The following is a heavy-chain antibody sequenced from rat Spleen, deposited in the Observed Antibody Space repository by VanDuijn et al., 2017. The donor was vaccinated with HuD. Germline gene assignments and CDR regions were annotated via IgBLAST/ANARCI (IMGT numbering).Heavy chain of an antibody. V-gene: IGHV5-7*01. CDR2: ISYDGTAT. CDR3: VRFRSSIAAIGDY. CDR1: GFTFNNYW. D-gene: IGHD1-2*01. J-gene: IGHJ2*01. Sequence: EVQLVESGGGLVQPGGSLKLSCVASGFTFNNYWMTWVRQAPTKGLEWVESISYDGTATYYRDSVKGRFTISRDNGKSTLYLQMDSLRSEDTATYYCVRFRSSIAAIGDYWGQGVMVTVSS.